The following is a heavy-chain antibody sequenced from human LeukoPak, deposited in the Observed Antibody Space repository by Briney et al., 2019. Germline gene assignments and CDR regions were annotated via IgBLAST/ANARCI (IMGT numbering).Heavy chain of an antibody. V-gene: IGHV3-9*01. Sequence: LRLSCAASGFTFDDYAMHWVRQAPGKGLEWVSGISWNSGSIGYADSVKGRFTISRDNAKNSLYLQMNSLRAEDTAVYYCARDLPYYYDSSGPGWFDPWGQGTLVTVSS. CDR1: GFTFDDYA. J-gene: IGHJ5*02. CDR3: ARDLPYYYDSSGPGWFDP. CDR2: ISWNSGSI. D-gene: IGHD3-22*01.